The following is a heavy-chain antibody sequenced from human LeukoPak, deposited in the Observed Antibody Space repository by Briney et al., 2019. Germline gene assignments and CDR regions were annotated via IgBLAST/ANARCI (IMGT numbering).Heavy chain of an antibody. D-gene: IGHD5-18*01. V-gene: IGHV1-18*01. CDR3: ARAWGAMVSPHCYYYGMDV. Sequence: ASVKVSCKASGYTFTSYGISWVRQAPGQGLEWMGWISAYNGNTNYAQKLQGRVTMTTDTSTSTAYMELRSLRSDDTAVYYCARAWGAMVSPHCYYYGMDVWGQGTTITVSS. CDR1: GYTFTSYG. J-gene: IGHJ6*02. CDR2: ISAYNGNT.